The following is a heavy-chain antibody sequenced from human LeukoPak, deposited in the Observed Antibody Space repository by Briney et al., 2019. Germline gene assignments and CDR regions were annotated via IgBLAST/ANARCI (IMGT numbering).Heavy chain of an antibody. CDR2: ISWNSGTI. CDR3: ARGDSRGYYYTSGFDP. Sequence: SGGSLRLSCAASGFTFDDYAMHWVRRAPGKGLEWVSGISWNSGTIDYMDPVKGRFTISRDNAKNTLHLQMNSLRAEDTAVYYCARGDSRGYYYTSGFDPWGQGTLVTVSS. CDR1: GFTFDDYA. V-gene: IGHV3-9*01. D-gene: IGHD3-22*01. J-gene: IGHJ5*02.